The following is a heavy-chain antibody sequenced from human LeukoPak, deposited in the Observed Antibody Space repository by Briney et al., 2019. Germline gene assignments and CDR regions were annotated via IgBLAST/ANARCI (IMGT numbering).Heavy chain of an antibody. CDR2: ISSSGSTI. CDR1: GFTFSSYE. V-gene: IGHV3-48*03. CDR3: ARDARYSSSWHWSFDY. J-gene: IGHJ4*02. D-gene: IGHD6-13*01. Sequence: GGSLRLSCAASGFTFSSYEMNWVRQAPGKGLEWVSYISSSGSTIYYADSVKGRFTISRDNAMNSLYLQMNSLRAEDTAVYYCARDARYSSSWHWSFDYWGQGNLVTVSS.